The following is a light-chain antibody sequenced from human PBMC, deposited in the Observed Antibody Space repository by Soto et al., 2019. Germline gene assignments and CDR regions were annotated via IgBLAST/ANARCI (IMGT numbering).Light chain of an antibody. CDR1: QSVSSSY. CDR2: GAS. J-gene: IGKJ1*01. CDR3: QQYGNSPVT. V-gene: IGKV3-20*01. Sequence: EIVLTQSPGTLSLSPGERATLSCRARQSVSSSYLAWYQQKPGQAPRLLIYGASSRAPGIPDRFSGSGSGTAFTLTISRLEPEDFVVYYCQQYGNSPVTFGQGTKVEIK.